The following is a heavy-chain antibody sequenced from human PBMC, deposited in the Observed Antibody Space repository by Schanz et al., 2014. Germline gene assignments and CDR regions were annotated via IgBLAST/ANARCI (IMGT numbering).Heavy chain of an antibody. CDR3: ARGRGYIIGQ. CDR2: INSAGTT. J-gene: IGHJ4*02. V-gene: IGHV3-53*01. CDR1: GFSVSNTY. Sequence: EVQLAESGGGLIQPGGSLRLSCVVSGFSVSNTYMHWVRQPPGKGLEWVSVINSAGTTYYADSVKGRFTFSRDSSKNTVYLQMESLRADDTSVYYCARGRGYIIGQWGQGILVTVSS. D-gene: IGHD3-10*01.